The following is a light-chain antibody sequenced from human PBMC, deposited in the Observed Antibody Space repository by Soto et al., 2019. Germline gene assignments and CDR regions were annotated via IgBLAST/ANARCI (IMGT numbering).Light chain of an antibody. Sequence: EIVLTQSPATLSLSPGERATLSCRASQSVSSYLAWYQQKPCQAPRLLLYDASNRATGIPARCSGSGSGTDFTLTISRLEPEDFAVYYWQQRSNWPHLYTVGQGTKLEIK. CDR2: DAS. J-gene: IGKJ2*01. V-gene: IGKV3-11*01. CDR3: QQRSNWPHLYT. CDR1: QSVSSY.